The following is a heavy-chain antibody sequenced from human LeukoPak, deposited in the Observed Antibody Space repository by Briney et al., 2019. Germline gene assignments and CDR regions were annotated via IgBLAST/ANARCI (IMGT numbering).Heavy chain of an antibody. D-gene: IGHD2-8*01. Sequence: ASVKVSCKASGYTFTSYYMHWVRQAPGQGLEWMGIINPSGGSTSYAQKFQGRVTTTRDTSASTAYMELSSLRSEDTAVYYCARGDGVGYFDYWGQGTLVTVSS. CDR1: GYTFTSYY. V-gene: IGHV1-46*01. CDR3: ARGDGVGYFDY. CDR2: INPSGGST. J-gene: IGHJ4*02.